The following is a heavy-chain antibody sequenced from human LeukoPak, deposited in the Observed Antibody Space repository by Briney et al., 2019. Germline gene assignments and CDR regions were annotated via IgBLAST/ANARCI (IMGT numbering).Heavy chain of an antibody. Sequence: ASVEVSCKASGYTFTGHYMHWVRQAPGQGLEWMGWINPNSGGTNYAQKFQGRVTMTRDTSISTTYMELTRLTYDDTAVYYCATERVPNIVYWGQGTLVTVSS. J-gene: IGHJ4*02. CDR1: GYTFTGHY. V-gene: IGHV1-2*02. CDR2: INPNSGGT. CDR3: ATERVPNIVY. D-gene: IGHD4/OR15-4a*01.